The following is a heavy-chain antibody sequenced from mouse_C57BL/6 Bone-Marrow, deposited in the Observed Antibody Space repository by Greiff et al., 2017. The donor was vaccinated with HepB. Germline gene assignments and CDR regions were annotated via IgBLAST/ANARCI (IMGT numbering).Heavy chain of an antibody. CDR3: TREDYGNYEYFDV. V-gene: IGHV5-9-1*02. J-gene: IGHJ1*03. CDR2: ISSGGDYI. CDR1: GFTFSSYA. Sequence: EVMLVESGEGLVKPGGSLKLSCAASGFTFSSYAMSWVRQTPEKRLEWVAYISSGGDYIYYADTVKGRFTISRDNARNTLYLQMSSLKSEDTAMYYCTREDYGNYEYFDVWGTGTTVTVSS. D-gene: IGHD2-1*01.